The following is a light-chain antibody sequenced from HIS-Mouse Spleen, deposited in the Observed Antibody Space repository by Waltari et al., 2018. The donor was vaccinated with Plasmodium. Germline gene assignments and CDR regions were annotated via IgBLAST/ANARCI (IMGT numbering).Light chain of an antibody. CDR2: YKSDSDK. V-gene: IGLV5-45*03. CDR3: MIWHSSAWV. Sequence: QAVLTQPSSLSASPGASASLPSTLRSGTNVGTSSIYWYQQKPGSPPQYPLRYKSDSDKQQGSGVPSRFSGSKDASANAGILLISGLQSEDEADYYCMIWHSSAWVFGGGTKLTVL. J-gene: IGLJ3*02. CDR1: SGTNVGTSS.